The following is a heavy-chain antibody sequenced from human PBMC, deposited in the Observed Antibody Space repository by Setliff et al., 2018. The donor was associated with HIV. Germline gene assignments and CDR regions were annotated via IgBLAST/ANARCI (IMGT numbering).Heavy chain of an antibody. V-gene: IGHV3-30*02. J-gene: IGHJ4*02. Sequence: GSLRLSCAASGFTFSSYGMHWVRQAPGKGLEWVAVIWYDGSNKYYADSVKGRFTISRDNSKNTLDLQMNSLRAEDTAVDYCAKDHESSGWFRGYIDYWGPGTLVTVSS. CDR2: IWYDGSNK. D-gene: IGHD6-19*01. CDR3: AKDHESSGWFRGYIDY. CDR1: GFTFSSYG.